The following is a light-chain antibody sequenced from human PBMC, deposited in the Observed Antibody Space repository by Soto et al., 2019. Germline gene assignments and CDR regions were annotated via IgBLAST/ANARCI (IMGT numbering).Light chain of an antibody. CDR2: ELS. CDR1: SSDVGGYNY. Sequence: QSALTQPASVSGSPGQSITISCTGTSSDVGGYNYVSWYQQHPGKAPKLMIYELSNRPSGVSNRFSGSKSGNTASLTISGLQAEDAAGYYCSSYTSRSIDYVFGTGTKVTVL. V-gene: IGLV2-14*01. CDR3: SSYTSRSIDYV. J-gene: IGLJ1*01.